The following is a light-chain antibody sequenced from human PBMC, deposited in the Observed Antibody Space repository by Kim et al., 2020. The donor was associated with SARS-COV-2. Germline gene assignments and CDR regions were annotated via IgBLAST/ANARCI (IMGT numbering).Light chain of an antibody. V-gene: IGKV3-11*01. Sequence: EIVLTQSPATLSLSPGERATLSCRASQSVSSYVAWYQQKPGQAPRLLIYDASSRATGIPARFSGSGSGTDFTLTISSLEPEDFAVYYCQQRSNWLTFCPGTKVYIK. J-gene: IGKJ3*01. CDR2: DAS. CDR3: QQRSNWLT. CDR1: QSVSSY.